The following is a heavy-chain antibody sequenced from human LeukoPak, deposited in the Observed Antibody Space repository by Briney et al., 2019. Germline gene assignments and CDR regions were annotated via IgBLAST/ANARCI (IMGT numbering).Heavy chain of an antibody. J-gene: IGHJ4*02. CDR3: AKGGHDFNPFYW. D-gene: IGHD2-21*02. CDR2: IKGSGGDP. V-gene: IGHV3-23*01. CDR1: GFTFSTYA. Sequence: PGGYLRLSCAASGFTFSTYAMGWVRQAPGKGLEWVSSIKGSGGDPFYADSVKGRFTISRDNSKNMLFLQLNSLRAEDSAVYYCAKGGHDFNPFYWWGQGTLVTVSS.